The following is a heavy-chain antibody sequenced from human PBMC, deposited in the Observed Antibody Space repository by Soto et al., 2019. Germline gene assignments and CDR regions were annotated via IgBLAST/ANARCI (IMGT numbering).Heavy chain of an antibody. Sequence: GGSLRLSCAASGFTFSSYAMSWVRQAPGKGLEWVSAISGSGGSTYYAESVKGRFTISRDNSKNTLYQQMNSLRAEYTAVYYCAKVPGTWSGYYTSYYYYGMDVWGQGTTVTVSS. CDR1: GFTFSSYA. CDR2: ISGSGGST. V-gene: IGHV3-23*01. D-gene: IGHD3-3*01. CDR3: AKVPGTWSGYYTSYYYYGMDV. J-gene: IGHJ6*02.